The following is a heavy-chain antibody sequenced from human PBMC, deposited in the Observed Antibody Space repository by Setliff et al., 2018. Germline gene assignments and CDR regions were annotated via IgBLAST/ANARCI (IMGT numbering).Heavy chain of an antibody. D-gene: IGHD5-18*01. CDR1: GFSFSGSA. J-gene: IGHJ3*02. V-gene: IGHV3-73*01. Sequence: PGGSLRLFCAASGFSFSGSAVYWVRQASVKGLEWIGRIRGRTDNYATAYAASVRGRFTISRDDSKNTAYLQMNSLKTEDTAVYYCTFARDGYDVFDIWGQGTMVTVSS. CDR3: TFARDGYDVFDI. CDR2: IRGRTDNYAT.